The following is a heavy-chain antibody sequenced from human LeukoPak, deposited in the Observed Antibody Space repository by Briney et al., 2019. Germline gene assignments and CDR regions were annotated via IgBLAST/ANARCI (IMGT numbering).Heavy chain of an antibody. J-gene: IGHJ4*02. D-gene: IGHD1-26*01. CDR2: FDPEDGET. Sequence: ASVKVSCKVSGYTLTELSMHWVRQAPGKGLEWMGNFDPEDGETIYAQKFQGRVTMTEDTSTDTAYMELSSLRSEDTAMFYCAAGDGGSYLIDYWGQGTLVTVSS. CDR3: AAGDGGSYLIDY. V-gene: IGHV1-24*01. CDR1: GYTLTELS.